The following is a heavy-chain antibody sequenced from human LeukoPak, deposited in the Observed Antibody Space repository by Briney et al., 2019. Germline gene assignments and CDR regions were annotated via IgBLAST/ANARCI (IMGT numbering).Heavy chain of an antibody. V-gene: IGHV1-3*01. J-gene: IGHJ4*02. Sequence: RGASVKVSCKASGYTFTSYAMHWVRQAPGQRLEWMGWINAGNGNTKYSQKFQGRVTITRDTSASTAYMELSSLRSEDTAVYYCARTLTMVRGVIIAGPLGYWGQRTLVTVSS. CDR1: GYTFTSYA. CDR3: ARTLTMVRGVIIAGPLGY. D-gene: IGHD3-10*01. CDR2: INAGNGNT.